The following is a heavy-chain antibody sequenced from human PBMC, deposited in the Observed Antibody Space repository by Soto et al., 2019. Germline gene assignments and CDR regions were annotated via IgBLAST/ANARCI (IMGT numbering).Heavy chain of an antibody. CDR2: IIPIFGTI. Sequence: QVQLVQSGAEVRRPGSSVNVSCKASGGTFGSNAISWVRQAPGQGLEWMGNIIPIFGTINNAQKFQGRVTITANESTNTAYMERSSLRSEGTAVYYCAREGYTFGPGEVRGAFDIWGQGTMVTVSS. CDR3: AREGYTFGPGEVRGAFDI. J-gene: IGHJ3*02. D-gene: IGHD1-1*01. V-gene: IGHV1-69*15. CDR1: GGTFGSNA.